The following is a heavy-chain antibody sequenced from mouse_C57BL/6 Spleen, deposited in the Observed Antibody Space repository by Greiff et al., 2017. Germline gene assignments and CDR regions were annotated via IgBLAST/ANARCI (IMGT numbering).Heavy chain of an antibody. CDR3: ARDQGLMDY. CDR1: GYSITSGYY. Sequence: EVKLQESGPGLVKPSPSLSLTCSVTGYSITSGYYWNWIRQFPGNKLEWMGYISYDGSNNYNPSLKNRISITRDTSKNQCFLKLNSLTTEDTATYYCARDQGLMDYWGQGTSVTVSS. D-gene: IGHD3-2*02. J-gene: IGHJ4*01. CDR2: ISYDGSN. V-gene: IGHV3-6*01.